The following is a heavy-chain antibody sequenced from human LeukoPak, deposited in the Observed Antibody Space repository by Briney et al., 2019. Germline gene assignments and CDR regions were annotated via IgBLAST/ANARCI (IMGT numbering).Heavy chain of an antibody. Sequence: SETLSLTCTVSGYSINSGYYWGWIRQPPGKGLEWIGNIYHSGSTYYNPSLKSRVTISVDTSKNQFSLKLSSVTAADTAVYYCARDRFYGGAVAPIDYWGQGTLVIVSS. V-gene: IGHV4-38-2*02. J-gene: IGHJ4*02. CDR1: GYSINSGYY. D-gene: IGHD4/OR15-4a*01. CDR2: IYHSGST. CDR3: ARDRFYGGAVAPIDY.